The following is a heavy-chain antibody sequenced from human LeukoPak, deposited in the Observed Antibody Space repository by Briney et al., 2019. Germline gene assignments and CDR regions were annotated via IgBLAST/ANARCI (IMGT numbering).Heavy chain of an antibody. Sequence: GGSLRLSCAASGFAFSSYSMNWVRQAPGKGLEWVSYISSISTPIYYADSVKGRFTMSRDNARNSVYLQMNSLRAEDTAVYYCARESISGARDFDYWGQGTLVTVSS. D-gene: IGHD3-10*01. V-gene: IGHV3-48*01. CDR1: GFAFSSYS. J-gene: IGHJ4*02. CDR3: ARESISGARDFDY. CDR2: ISSISTPI.